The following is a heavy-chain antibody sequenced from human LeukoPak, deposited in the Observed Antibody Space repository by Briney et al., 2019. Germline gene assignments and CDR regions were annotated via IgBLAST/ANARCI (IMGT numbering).Heavy chain of an antibody. Sequence: RGSLRLSCAASGFTFSSYWMSWVRQAPGKGLEWVANIKPDGGERYYVDSVKGRFTISRDNAKNSLYLQMNSLRAEDTAVYYCAREWLPFDNWGQGTLVTVSS. D-gene: IGHD5-12*01. CDR2: IKPDGGER. CDR1: GFTFSSYW. J-gene: IGHJ4*02. CDR3: AREWLPFDN. V-gene: IGHV3-7*04.